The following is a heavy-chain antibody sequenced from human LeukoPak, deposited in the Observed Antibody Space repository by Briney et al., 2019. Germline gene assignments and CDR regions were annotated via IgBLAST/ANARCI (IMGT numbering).Heavy chain of an antibody. CDR1: GGSISTYY. D-gene: IGHD1-1*01. CDR2: ISNGGST. J-gene: IGHJ3*02. Sequence: PSETLSLTCTVSGGSISTYYWSWIRQPPGEGLEWIGCISNGGSTKYNPSLKSRVTISVDTSKNQLSLKLRSVTAADTAVYHCVRLQPNTGEWAFDIWGEGPMISVSS. CDR3: VRLQPNTGEWAFDI. V-gene: IGHV4-59*01.